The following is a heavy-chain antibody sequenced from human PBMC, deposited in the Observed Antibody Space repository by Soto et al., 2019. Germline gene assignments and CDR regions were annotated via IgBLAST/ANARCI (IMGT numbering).Heavy chain of an antibody. CDR1: GFTFSSYG. D-gene: IGHD6-13*01. CDR2: ISYDGSNK. J-gene: IGHJ4*02. CDR3: AKWGAAGTQQANVY. V-gene: IGHV3-30*18. Sequence: QVQLMESGGGVVQPGRSLRLSCAASGFTFSSYGMHWVRQAPGKGLEWVAVISYDGSNKYYADSVKGRFTISRDNSKNTLYLQMNSLRADDRAVYYCAKWGAAGTQQANVYGGQGTLVTVSS.